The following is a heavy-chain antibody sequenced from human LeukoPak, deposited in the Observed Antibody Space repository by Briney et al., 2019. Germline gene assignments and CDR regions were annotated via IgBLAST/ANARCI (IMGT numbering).Heavy chain of an antibody. CDR3: ARRTALGPGDF. CDR1: GGSFSGYS. D-gene: IGHD1-1*01. V-gene: IGHV4-34*01. CDR2: INHSGGT. J-gene: IGHJ4*02. Sequence: PSETLSLTCAVYGGSFSGYSWTWIRQPPGKGLEWIGEINHSGGTNYNPSLKSRVSISRDTSKNQFSLKLSSVTAADTAVYCCARRTALGPGDFWGQGTLVTVSS.